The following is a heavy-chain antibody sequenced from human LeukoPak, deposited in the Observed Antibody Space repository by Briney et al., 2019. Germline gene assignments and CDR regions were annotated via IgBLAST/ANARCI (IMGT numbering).Heavy chain of an antibody. CDR3: ARGILEWLLDY. Sequence: GGSLRLSCAASGFTFSSYWMSWVRQAPGKGLEWVANIKQDGSEKYYVDSVKGRFTISRDNAKNSLYLQMDSLRAEDTAVYYCARGILEWLLDYWGQGTLVTVSS. D-gene: IGHD3-3*01. CDR1: GFTFSSYW. V-gene: IGHV3-7*01. CDR2: IKQDGSEK. J-gene: IGHJ4*02.